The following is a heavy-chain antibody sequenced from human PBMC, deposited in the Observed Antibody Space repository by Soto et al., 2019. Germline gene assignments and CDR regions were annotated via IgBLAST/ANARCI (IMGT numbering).Heavy chain of an antibody. CDR1: GFTFNSYA. V-gene: IGHV3-23*01. CDR2: ISGSGGST. CDR3: AKAARLYYFDY. J-gene: IGHJ4*02. D-gene: IGHD6-6*01. Sequence: EVQLLESGGGLVQPGGCLRLSCAASGFTFNSYAMSWVRQAPGKGLEWVAGISGSGGSTDYADCVMGRFTISRDTAKNTLYLQMNSLRAEDTAVYYCAKAARLYYFDYSGQGTLVTVSS.